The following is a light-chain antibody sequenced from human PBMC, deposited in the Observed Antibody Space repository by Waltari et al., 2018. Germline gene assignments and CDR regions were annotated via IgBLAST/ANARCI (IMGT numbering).Light chain of an antibody. CDR2: DAS. J-gene: IGKJ3*01. V-gene: IGKV3-11*01. CDR3: QQRSNWPGT. Sequence: EMVYTQSPATLSLSPGERATLSCRASQSVSSYLAWYQQKPGQAPRLLIYDASNRATGIPARFSGSGSGTDFTLTISSLEPEDFAVYYCQQRSNWPGTFGPGTKVDIK. CDR1: QSVSSY.